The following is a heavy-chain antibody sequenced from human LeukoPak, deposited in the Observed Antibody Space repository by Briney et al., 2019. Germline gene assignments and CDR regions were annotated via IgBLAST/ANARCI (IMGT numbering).Heavy chain of an antibody. CDR2: IIPILGIA. D-gene: IGHD1-1*01. CDR1: GGTFSSYA. Sequence: GASVKVSCKASGGTFSSYAISWVRQAPGQGLEWMGRIIPILGIANYAQKFQGRVTITADKSTSTAYTELSSLRSEDTAVYYCASPTQTGTRRFFDYWGQGTLVTVSS. V-gene: IGHV1-69*04. J-gene: IGHJ4*02. CDR3: ASPTQTGTRRFFDY.